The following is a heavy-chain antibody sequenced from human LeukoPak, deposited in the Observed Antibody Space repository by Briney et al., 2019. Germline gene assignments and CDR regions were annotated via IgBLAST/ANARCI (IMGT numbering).Heavy chain of an antibody. J-gene: IGHJ4*02. CDR3: ARDQEAFDY. CDR2: IYPRDGST. CDR1: GYSFTSNY. V-gene: IGHV1-46*01. Sequence: ASVTVSCKASGYSFTSNYIHWVRQAPGQGLEWMGMIYPRDGSTSYAQKFQGRVTVTRDTSTSTAHMELGGLRSEDTAVYYCARDQEAFDYWGQGTLVTVSS.